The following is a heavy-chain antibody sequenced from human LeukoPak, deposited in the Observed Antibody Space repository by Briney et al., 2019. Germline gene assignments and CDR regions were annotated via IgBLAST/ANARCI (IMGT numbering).Heavy chain of an antibody. CDR2: ISGTGYNT. CDR3: AKHVSGSLFYFDY. V-gene: IGHV3-23*01. Sequence: GGSLRLSCAASGFTFRNCAMSWVRQAPGKGLEWVSGISGTGYNTYYADSVKGRFTTSRDNSKNTLYLQMNSLGAEDTAVYYCAKHVSGSLFYFDYWGQRTLVTVSS. D-gene: IGHD3-10*01. CDR1: GFTFRNCA. J-gene: IGHJ4*02.